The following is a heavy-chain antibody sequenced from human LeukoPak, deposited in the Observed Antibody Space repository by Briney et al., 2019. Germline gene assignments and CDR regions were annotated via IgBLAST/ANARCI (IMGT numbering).Heavy chain of an antibody. V-gene: IGHV3-23*01. Sequence: GGSLRLSCAASGFTFSSYAMSWVRQAPGKGLEWVSAISGSGGSTYYADSVKGRFTISRDNSKNTLYLQMNSLRAEDTGVYYCAKRRRDIVVVVAATGGAFDIWGQGTMVTVSS. CDR3: AKRRRDIVVVVAATGGAFDI. J-gene: IGHJ3*02. CDR2: ISGSGGST. CDR1: GFTFSSYA. D-gene: IGHD2-15*01.